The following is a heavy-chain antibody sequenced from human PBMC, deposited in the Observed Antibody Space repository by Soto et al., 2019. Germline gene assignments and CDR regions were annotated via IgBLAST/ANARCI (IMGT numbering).Heavy chain of an antibody. Sequence: QVQMQESGPGLVKPSQTLYLTCSVSGGSIIDSGSFYWNWIRQHPGKGLEWIGYIYYSGSTYYNRSLKSRATISLDTSKNQFSLKLTSVTAADTAIYYCARGEVVASNWFDPWGQGTLVTASS. CDR1: GGSIIDSGSFY. CDR2: IYYSGST. V-gene: IGHV4-31*03. CDR3: ARGEVVASNWFDP. J-gene: IGHJ5*02. D-gene: IGHD2-15*01.